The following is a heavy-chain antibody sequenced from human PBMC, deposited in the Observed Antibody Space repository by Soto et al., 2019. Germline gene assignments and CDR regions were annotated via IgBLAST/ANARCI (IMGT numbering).Heavy chain of an antibody. Sequence: GSLRLCCAASGXTFSSYSMHWVRQAPGKGLEWVAVISYDGSNKYYADSVKGRLTISRDNSKNTLYLQMNSLRAEDTAVYYCARGNDYSNHHFDYWGQGTLVTVSS. CDR2: ISYDGSNK. CDR1: GXTFSSYS. CDR3: ARGNDYSNHHFDY. D-gene: IGHD4-4*01. V-gene: IGHV3-30-3*01. J-gene: IGHJ4*02.